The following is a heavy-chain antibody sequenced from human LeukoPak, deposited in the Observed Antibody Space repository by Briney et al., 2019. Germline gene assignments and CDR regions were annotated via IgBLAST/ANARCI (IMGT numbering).Heavy chain of an antibody. D-gene: IGHD2-2*01. J-gene: IGHJ3*02. Sequence: SETLSLTCTVSGGSISSYYWSWIRQPAGKGLEWIGRIYTSGSTNYNPSLKSRVTISVDTSKNQFSLKLSSATAADTAVYYCARDSLGYCSSTSCPDGAFDIWGQGTMVTVSS. CDR1: GGSISSYY. V-gene: IGHV4-4*07. CDR3: ARDSLGYCSSTSCPDGAFDI. CDR2: IYTSGST.